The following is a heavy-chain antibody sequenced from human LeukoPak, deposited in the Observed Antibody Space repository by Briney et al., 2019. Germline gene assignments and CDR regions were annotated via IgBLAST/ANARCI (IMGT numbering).Heavy chain of an antibody. D-gene: IGHD6-13*01. J-gene: IGHJ4*02. CDR3: AKDGSSSSPFDY. CDR1: GFTFDDYG. Sequence: GGSLRLSCAASGFTFDDYGMHWVRQTPGKGLEWVSLISGDGGSTYYADSVKGRFTISRDNSKNSLYLQMNSLRTEDTALYYCAKDGSSSSPFDYWGQGTLVTVSS. CDR2: ISGDGGST. V-gene: IGHV3-43*02.